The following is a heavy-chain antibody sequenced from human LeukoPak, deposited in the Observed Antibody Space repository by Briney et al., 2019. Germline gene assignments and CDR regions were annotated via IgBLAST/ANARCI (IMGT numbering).Heavy chain of an antibody. V-gene: IGHV3-30*04. D-gene: IGHD2/OR15-2a*01. J-gene: IGHJ4*02. Sequence: PGGSLRLSCAASGFTFSSYEMNWVRQAPGKGLEWVAVISYDGSNKYYADSVKGRFTISRDNSKNTLYLQMNSLRAEDTAVYYCARDSTSAFDYWGQGTLVTVSS. CDR2: ISYDGSNK. CDR3: ARDSTSAFDY. CDR1: GFTFSSYE.